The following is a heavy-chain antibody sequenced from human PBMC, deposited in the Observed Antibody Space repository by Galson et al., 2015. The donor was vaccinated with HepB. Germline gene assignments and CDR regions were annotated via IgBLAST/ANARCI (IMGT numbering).Heavy chain of an antibody. D-gene: IGHD3-9*01. Sequence: SLRLSCAASGFTFSNYGMSWVRQAPGRGLEWLSDVSFSGSDTYYADSVRGRFTISRDNSKNTLYLQMNSLRTEDTAVYYCAKTEVGPVSTGFDYWGQGTLVTVSS. CDR2: VSFSGSDT. CDR3: AKTEVGPVSTGFDY. CDR1: GFTFSNYG. J-gene: IGHJ4*02. V-gene: IGHV3-23*01.